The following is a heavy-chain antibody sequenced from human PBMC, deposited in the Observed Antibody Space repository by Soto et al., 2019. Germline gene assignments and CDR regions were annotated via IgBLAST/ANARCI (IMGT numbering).Heavy chain of an antibody. D-gene: IGHD6-19*01. Sequence: PSETLSHTCIVAAGSNSGGGHYCNWIRQHPGKGLEWIGYIYYSGSTNYNPSLKSRVTISVDMSKNQFSLKLSSVTAADTAVYYCASHYRRRGWEWATEPLFDYWGQGTLVTVSA. V-gene: IGHV4-61*08. CDR2: IYYSGST. J-gene: IGHJ4*02. CDR3: ASHYRRRGWEWATEPLFDY. CDR1: AGSNSGGGHY.